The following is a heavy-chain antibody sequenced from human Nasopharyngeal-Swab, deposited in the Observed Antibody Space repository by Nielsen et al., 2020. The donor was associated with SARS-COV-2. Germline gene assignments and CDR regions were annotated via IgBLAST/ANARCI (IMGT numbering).Heavy chain of an antibody. CDR2: ISSSSSYI. CDR1: GFTFSSYS. CDR3: ARDGGYAFDI. V-gene: IGHV3-21*01. D-gene: IGHD3-16*01. J-gene: IGHJ3*02. Sequence: GGSLRLSCVVSGFTFSSYSMNWVRQAPGKGLEWVSSISSSSSYIYYADSVKGRFTISRDNAKNSLYLQMNSLRAEDTAVYYCARDGGYAFDIWGQGTMVTVSS.